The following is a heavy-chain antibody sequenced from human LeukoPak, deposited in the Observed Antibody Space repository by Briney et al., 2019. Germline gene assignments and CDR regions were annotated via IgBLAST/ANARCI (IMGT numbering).Heavy chain of an antibody. D-gene: IGHD5-24*01. J-gene: IGHJ4*02. CDR3: ARLHDLDY. V-gene: IGHV4-39*01. CDR1: GDSIISTIYR. CDR2: IHYSGNT. Sequence: SETLSLTCTLSGDSIISTIYRWGWIRQPPGKGLEWMGSIHYSGNTYYNPSLKSRVTMSVDTSKNQFSLKVRSVTATDTAVYYCARLHDLDYWGQGILDAVFS.